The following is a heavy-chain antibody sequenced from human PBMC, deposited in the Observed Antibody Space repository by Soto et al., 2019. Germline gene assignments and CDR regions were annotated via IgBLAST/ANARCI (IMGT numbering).Heavy chain of an antibody. Sequence: SETLSLTCTVSGDSISNYYWSWIRQPPGKGLEWIGYISHSGNTNYDPSLKGRVTISADTSKNQFSLKLSSVTAADTAVYYCARAYYDFWSGLYYYYMDVWGKGTTVTVS. CDR1: GDSISNYY. J-gene: IGHJ6*03. D-gene: IGHD3-3*01. V-gene: IGHV4-59*08. CDR3: ARAYYDFWSGLYYYYMDV. CDR2: ISHSGNT.